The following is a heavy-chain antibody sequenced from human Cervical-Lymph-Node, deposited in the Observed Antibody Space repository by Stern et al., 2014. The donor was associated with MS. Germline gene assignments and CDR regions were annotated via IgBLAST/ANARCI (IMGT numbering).Heavy chain of an antibody. J-gene: IGHJ4*02. Sequence: VQLVESGGGVVQPGRSLRLSCAASGFSFSRYAMHWVRLAPGKGLVWVALMWYDGSNPYYADSVTGRFTISRDNFKNALYLQMNSLRAEATAVYYCASAYSSSHYYFDYWGQGTLVTVSS. V-gene: IGHV3-33*01. CDR3: ASAYSSSHYYFDY. D-gene: IGHD6-13*01. CDR2: MWYDGSNP. CDR1: GFSFSRYA.